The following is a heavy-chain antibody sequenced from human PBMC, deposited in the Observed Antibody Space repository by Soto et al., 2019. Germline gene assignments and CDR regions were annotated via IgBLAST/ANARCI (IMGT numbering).Heavy chain of an antibody. Sequence: PSETLSLTCTVSGGSVSSGDYYWSWIRQPPGKGLEWIGYIYYSGNTYYNPSLTSRVTISVDTSKNQFSLKLSSVTAADTAVYYFARSGPLYDSTGFYWYFDLWGRGTLVTVSS. CDR1: GGSVSSGDYY. CDR3: ARSGPLYDSTGFYWYFDL. V-gene: IGHV4-30-4*01. J-gene: IGHJ2*01. CDR2: IYYSGNT. D-gene: IGHD3-22*01.